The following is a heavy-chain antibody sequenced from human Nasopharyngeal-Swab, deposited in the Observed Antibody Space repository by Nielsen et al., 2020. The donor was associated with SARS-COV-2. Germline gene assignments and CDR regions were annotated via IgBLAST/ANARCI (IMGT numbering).Heavy chain of an antibody. V-gene: IGHV1-2*06. D-gene: IGHD6-13*01. J-gene: IGHJ4*02. CDR1: GYTFSDYY. CDR2: VNPNSGDT. Sequence: ASVKVSCKASGYTFSDYYMHWVRQAPAQGLEWMGRVNPNSGDTIYAQEFQGRVTMTGDTSIGTAYMGLRRLISDDTAVYYCVRDDGGVPGIPETGPPGAFWGQGTLVTVSS. CDR3: VRDDGGVPGIPETGPPGAF.